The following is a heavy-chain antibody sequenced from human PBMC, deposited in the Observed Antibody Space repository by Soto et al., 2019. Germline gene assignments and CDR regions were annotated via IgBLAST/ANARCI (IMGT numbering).Heavy chain of an antibody. J-gene: IGHJ3*02. Sequence: QVQLVQSGAEVKKPGSSVKVSCKASGGTFSSYAISWVRQAPGQGLEWMGGIIPIFGTANYAQKFQGRVMITANESTSTDYMELSSVRSDETAVYYWVRGWAPYYYASSCCPKANGFAIWGQGTMVTVSS. CDR3: VRGWAPYYYASSCCPKANGFAI. CDR1: GGTFSSYA. CDR2: IIPIFGTA. V-gene: IGHV1-69*01. D-gene: IGHD3-22*01.